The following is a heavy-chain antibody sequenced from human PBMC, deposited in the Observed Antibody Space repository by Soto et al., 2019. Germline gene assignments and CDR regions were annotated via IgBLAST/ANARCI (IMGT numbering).Heavy chain of an antibody. D-gene: IGHD4-4*01. CDR1: VYTFTRYG. CDR2: MNPNSGNT. V-gene: IGHV1-8*01. Sequence: KTPGAQGKVSCKASVYTFTRYGNSWVRQAPGQGLEWMGWMNPNSGNTGYAQKFQGRVTMTRNTSISTAYMELSSLRSEDTAVYYCARGLSNYGWFDPWGQGTLVTVSS. CDR3: ARGLSNYGWFDP. J-gene: IGHJ5*02.